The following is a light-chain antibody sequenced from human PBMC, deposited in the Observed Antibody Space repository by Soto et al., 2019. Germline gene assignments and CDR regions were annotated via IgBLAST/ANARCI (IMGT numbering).Light chain of an antibody. CDR1: SSDVGGYKY. CDR2: EVS. V-gene: IGLV2-14*01. CDR3: SSYTRSTTLNVL. Sequence: QSALTQPASVSGSHGQSITISCTGTSSDVGGYKYVSWYQQHPGKVPKLFIYEVSNRPSGVSNRFSGSKSGNTASLTISGLHAEDEAEYYCSSYTRSTTLNVLFGGGTKVTVL. J-gene: IGLJ2*01.